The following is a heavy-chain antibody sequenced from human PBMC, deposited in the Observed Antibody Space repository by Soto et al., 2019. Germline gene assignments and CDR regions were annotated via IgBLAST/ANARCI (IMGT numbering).Heavy chain of an antibody. Sequence: PGELLKISCTGSEYRFTSYWIGWARATPGKGLEWMGIIYPGDSDTRYSPSFQGQVTISTDKSISTAYLQWSSLKASDTAMYYCARLDWNDLYYFDYWGQGTLVTVSS. CDR2: IYPGDSDT. CDR1: EYRFTSYW. CDR3: ARLDWNDLYYFDY. D-gene: IGHD1-1*01. J-gene: IGHJ4*02. V-gene: IGHV5-51*01.